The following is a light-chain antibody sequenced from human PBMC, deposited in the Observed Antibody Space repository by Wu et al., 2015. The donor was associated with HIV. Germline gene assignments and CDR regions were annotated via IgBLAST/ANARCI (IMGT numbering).Light chain of an antibody. J-gene: IGKJ5*01. CDR3: QQYGGSPPVT. V-gene: IGKV3-20*01. CDR2: AAS. Sequence: EIVLSQSSGTLSLSPGERATVSCRASQRIDSRSLAWYQQRLGRAPRLLISAASNRAAGIPDRFNGSGSGTDFILTISRLEPEDSAVYFCQQYGGSPPVTFGQGTRLEIK. CDR1: QRIDSRS.